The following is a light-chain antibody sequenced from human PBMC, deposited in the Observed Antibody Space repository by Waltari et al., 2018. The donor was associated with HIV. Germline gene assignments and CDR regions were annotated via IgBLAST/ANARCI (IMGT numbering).Light chain of an antibody. CDR2: DVT. Sequence: QSALTQPASVSGSPGQSITTSSPGPSSDLGGYTYVPWYQHHPGKAPKLMIYDVTNRPSGVSNRFSGSKSGNTASLTISGLQVEDEAYYYCSSYTSSSTWVFGGGTKLTVL. CDR1: SSDLGGYTY. J-gene: IGLJ3*02. CDR3: SSYTSSSTWV. V-gene: IGLV2-14*03.